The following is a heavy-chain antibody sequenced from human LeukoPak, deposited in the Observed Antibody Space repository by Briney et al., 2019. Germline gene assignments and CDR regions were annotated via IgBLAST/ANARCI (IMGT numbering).Heavy chain of an antibody. Sequence: GGSLRLSCAASGFTFSSYWMSWVRQAPGKGLEWVANIKQDGSEKYYVDSVKGRFTISRDNAKNSLYLQMNSLRAEDTALYYCATSAPDYGSPPYYWGQGTLVTVSS. V-gene: IGHV3-7*01. CDR3: ATSAPDYGSPPYY. CDR1: GFTFSSYW. J-gene: IGHJ4*02. D-gene: IGHD3-16*01. CDR2: IKQDGSEK.